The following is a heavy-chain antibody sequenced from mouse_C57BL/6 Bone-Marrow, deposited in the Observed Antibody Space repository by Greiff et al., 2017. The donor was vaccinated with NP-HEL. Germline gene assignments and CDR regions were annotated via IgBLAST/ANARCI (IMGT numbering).Heavy chain of an antibody. Sequence: VKLVESGPGLVQPSQSLSITCTVSGFSLTSYGVHWVRQSPGKGLEWLGVIWSGGSTDYNAAFISRLSISKDNPKSQVFFKMNSLQADDTAIYYCARLPTGTGAWFAYWGQGTLVTVSA. D-gene: IGHD4-1*02. CDR1: GFSLTSYG. J-gene: IGHJ3*01. CDR2: IWSGGST. V-gene: IGHV2-2*01. CDR3: ARLPTGTGAWFAY.